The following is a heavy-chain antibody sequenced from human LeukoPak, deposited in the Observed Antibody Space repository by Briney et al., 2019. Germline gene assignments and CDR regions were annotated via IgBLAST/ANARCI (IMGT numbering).Heavy chain of an antibody. D-gene: IGHD4-23*01. Sequence: PGGSLRLSCAASGFTFRSFGMHWARQAPGTGLEWVSFIRSDGRATDYADSVKGRLTISRDNSRNTLYVQMNSLRDEDTAIYYCAKDRDGGNFYFDYWGQGILVTVSS. CDR1: GFTFRSFG. J-gene: IGHJ4*02. V-gene: IGHV3-30*02. CDR2: IRSDGRAT. CDR3: AKDRDGGNFYFDY.